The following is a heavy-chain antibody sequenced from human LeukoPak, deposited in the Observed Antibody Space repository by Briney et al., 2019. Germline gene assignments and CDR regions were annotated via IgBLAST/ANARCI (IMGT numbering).Heavy chain of an antibody. Sequence: SETLSLTCTVSGGSISSGSYYWSWIRQPAGKGLEWIGRIYTSGSTNYNPSLKSRVTISVDTSKNQFSLKLSSVTAADTAVYYCARHELAVADSSLDYWGQGTLVTVSS. V-gene: IGHV4-61*02. J-gene: IGHJ4*02. CDR1: GGSISSGSYY. CDR3: ARHELAVADSSLDY. D-gene: IGHD6-19*01. CDR2: IYTSGST.